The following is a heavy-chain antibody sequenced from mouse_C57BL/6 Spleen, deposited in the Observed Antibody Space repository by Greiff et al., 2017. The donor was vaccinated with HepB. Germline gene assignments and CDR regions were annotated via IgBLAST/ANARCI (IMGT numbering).Heavy chain of an antibody. J-gene: IGHJ1*03. V-gene: IGHV3-6*01. CDR3: ARDRIYDGYYWYFDV. D-gene: IGHD2-3*01. Sequence: ESGPGLVKPSQSLSLTCSVTGYSITSGYYWNWIRQFPGNKLEWMGYISYDGSNNYNPSLKNRISITRDTSKNQFFLKLNSVTTEDTATYYCARDRIYDGYYWYFDVWGTGTTVTVSS. CDR2: ISYDGSN. CDR1: GYSITSGYY.